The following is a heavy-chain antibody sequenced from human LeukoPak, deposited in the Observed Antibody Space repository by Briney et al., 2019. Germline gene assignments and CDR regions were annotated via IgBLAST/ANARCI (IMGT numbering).Heavy chain of an antibody. CDR2: IYHSGST. CDR1: GGSFSSGGYS. CDR3: ARRLRGHYGYSDY. Sequence: PSETLSLTCAVSGGSFSSGGYSWSWIRQPPGKGLEWIGYIYHSGSTYYNPSLKSRVTISVDTSKNQFSLKLSSVTAADTAVYYCARRLRGHYGYSDYWGQGTLVTVSS. D-gene: IGHD4-17*01. J-gene: IGHJ4*02. V-gene: IGHV4-30-2*03.